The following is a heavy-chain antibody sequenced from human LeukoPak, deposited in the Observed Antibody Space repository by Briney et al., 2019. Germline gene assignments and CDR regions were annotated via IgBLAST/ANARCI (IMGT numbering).Heavy chain of an antibody. J-gene: IGHJ6*03. Sequence: ASVKVSCKASGYTFTGYYMHWVRQAPGQGLEWMGWINPNSGGTNYAQKFQGRVTMTRDTSTSTAYMELSRLRSDDTAVYYCARGGSNWGSNYYYYMDVWGKGTTVTVSS. D-gene: IGHD7-27*01. CDR1: GYTFTGYY. CDR3: ARGGSNWGSNYYYYMDV. CDR2: INPNSGGT. V-gene: IGHV1-2*02.